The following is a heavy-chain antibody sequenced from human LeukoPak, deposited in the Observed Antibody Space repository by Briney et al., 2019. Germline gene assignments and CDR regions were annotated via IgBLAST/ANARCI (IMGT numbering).Heavy chain of an antibody. CDR1: GFTFSTSD. CDR3: ARDRLQLQS. J-gene: IGHJ5*02. V-gene: IGHV3-23*01. Sequence: GGSLRLSCAASGFTFSTSDMTWVRQAPGKGLEWVSVISSSGGRTYYADSLKGRFTISRDNSKNTLYLQLNSLRAEDTAVYYCARDRLQLQSWGQGTLVTVSS. CDR2: ISSSGGRT. D-gene: IGHD1-1*01.